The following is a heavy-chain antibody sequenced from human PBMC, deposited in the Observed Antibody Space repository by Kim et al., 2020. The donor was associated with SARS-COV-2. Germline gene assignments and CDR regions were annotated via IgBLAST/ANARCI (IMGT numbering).Heavy chain of an antibody. Sequence: SVKVSCKASAGTFSNSAVSWVRQAPGQGLEWMGGIIPMFRTARYAQKFQGRVTITADESTSTAYMELRSLRSEDTAVYYCARDSVDTAMQEFWYFDLWGRGTLVMVSS. CDR2: IIPMFRTA. CDR1: AGTFSNSA. D-gene: IGHD5-18*01. V-gene: IGHV1-69*13. CDR3: ARDSVDTAMQEFWYFDL. J-gene: IGHJ2*01.